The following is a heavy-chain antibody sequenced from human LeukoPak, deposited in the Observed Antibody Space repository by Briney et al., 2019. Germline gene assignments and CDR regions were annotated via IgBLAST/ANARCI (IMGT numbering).Heavy chain of an antibody. CDR3: AKVESGAQGYFDY. CDR1: GFTFSNYA. V-gene: IGHV3-23*01. Sequence: GGSLRLSCAASGFTFSNYAMSWVRQARGKGLEWVSVISGSGGSTYYADSVKGRFTISRDNSKNTLYLQMNSLRAEDTAVYYCAKVESGAQGYFDYWGQGILVTVSS. D-gene: IGHD1-1*01. J-gene: IGHJ4*01. CDR2: ISGSGGST.